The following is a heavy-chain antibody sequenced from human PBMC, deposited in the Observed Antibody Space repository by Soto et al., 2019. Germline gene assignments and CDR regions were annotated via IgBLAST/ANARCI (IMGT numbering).Heavy chain of an antibody. J-gene: IGHJ4*02. V-gene: IGHV4-59*01. CDR3: ARVGGDDFGDSGGFDY. Sequence: QVQLQESGPGLVKPSETLSLTCTVSGGSIRDYFWTWIRQPPGKGLEWSGYIYYSGRTNYNPSPKRRLSISRDTYKNHFSLQLRSVSAADTAVYYCARVGGDDFGDSGGFDYWGPGPLVTVSS. CDR1: GGSIRDYF. D-gene: IGHD4-17*01. CDR2: IYYSGRT.